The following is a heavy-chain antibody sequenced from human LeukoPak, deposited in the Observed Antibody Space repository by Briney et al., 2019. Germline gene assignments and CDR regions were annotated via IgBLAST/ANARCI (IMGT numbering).Heavy chain of an antibody. CDR2: ISGGGST. D-gene: IGHD3-10*01. Sequence: GGSLRLSCVVSESTVSNYYMSWVHQAPGKGLEWVSLISGGGSTYYTDSVKGRFTISRDNSKNTVYLQMNSLRPEDTAVYYCARDDRGGSGTYYCAFDIWGLGTMVTVSS. V-gene: IGHV3-66*02. CDR3: ARDDRGGSGTYYCAFDI. J-gene: IGHJ3*02. CDR1: ESTVSNYY.